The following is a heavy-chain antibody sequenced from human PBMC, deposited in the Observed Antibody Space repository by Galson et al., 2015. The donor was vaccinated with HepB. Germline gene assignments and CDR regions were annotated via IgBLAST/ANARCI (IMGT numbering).Heavy chain of an antibody. CDR1: GFTFSSYA. CDR2: ISSNGGST. D-gene: IGHD6-6*01. V-gene: IGHV3-64D*06. CDR3: VKGFEYSSPPRDY. Sequence: SLRLSCAASGFTFSSYAMHWVRQAPGKGLEYVSAISSNGGSTYYADSVKGRFTISRDNSKNTLYLQMSSLRAEDTAVYYCVKGFEYSSPPRDYWGQGTLVTVSS. J-gene: IGHJ4*02.